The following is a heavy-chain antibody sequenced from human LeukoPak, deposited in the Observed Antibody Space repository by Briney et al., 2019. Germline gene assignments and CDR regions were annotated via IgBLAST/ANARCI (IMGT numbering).Heavy chain of an antibody. CDR2: IYYSGST. D-gene: IGHD3-22*01. V-gene: IGHV4-39*07. CDR3: ARDIRSSGSFDY. Sequence: SETLSLTCTVSGGSISRSSYYWGWIRQPPGKGLEWIGSIYYSGSTYYNPSLKSRVTISVDTSKNQFSLKLSSVTAADTAVYYCARDIRSSGSFDYWGQGTLVTVSS. J-gene: IGHJ4*02. CDR1: GGSISRSSYY.